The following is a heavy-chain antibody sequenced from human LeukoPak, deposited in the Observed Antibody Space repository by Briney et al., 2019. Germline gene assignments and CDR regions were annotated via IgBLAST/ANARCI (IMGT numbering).Heavy chain of an antibody. J-gene: IGHJ4*02. CDR1: GFTFSSYA. CDR3: AKGYDYYDSSGYFDY. CDR2: ISGSGGST. D-gene: IGHD3-22*01. Sequence: HPGGSLRLSCAASGFTFSSYAMSWVRQAPGKGLEWVSAISGSGGSTYYADSVKGRFTISRDNSKNTLYLQMNSLRAEDTAVYYCAKGYDYYDSSGYFDYWGQGTLVTVSS. V-gene: IGHV3-23*01.